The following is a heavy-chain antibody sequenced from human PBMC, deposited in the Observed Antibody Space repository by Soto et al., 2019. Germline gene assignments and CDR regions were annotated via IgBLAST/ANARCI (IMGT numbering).Heavy chain of an antibody. CDR2: ISAYNGNT. J-gene: IGHJ6*02. V-gene: IGHV1-18*01. D-gene: IGHD3-16*01. CDR3: ARDGPGGYYYYYGMDV. Sequence: QVQLVQSGAEVKKPGASVKVSCKASGYTFTSYGISWVRQAPGQGLEWMGWISAYNGNTKYAQKLQGRVTMTTDTSTSTAYMELRSLRSDDTAVYYCARDGPGGYYYYYGMDVWGQGTTVTVSS. CDR1: GYTFTSYG.